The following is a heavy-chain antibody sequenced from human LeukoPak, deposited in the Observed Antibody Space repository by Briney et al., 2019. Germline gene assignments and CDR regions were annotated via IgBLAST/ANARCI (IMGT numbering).Heavy chain of an antibody. J-gene: IGHJ4*02. Sequence: GGSLRLSCAASGFTVSSNYMSWVRQAPGKGLEWVANMKQDGSEKKYVDSVKGRFTISRDNTENSLYLQMNSLRAEDTAVYYCAREGMATITGVDYWDQGTLVTVSS. CDR3: AREGMATITGVDY. CDR1: GFTVSSNY. V-gene: IGHV3-7*03. D-gene: IGHD5-24*01. CDR2: MKQDGSEK.